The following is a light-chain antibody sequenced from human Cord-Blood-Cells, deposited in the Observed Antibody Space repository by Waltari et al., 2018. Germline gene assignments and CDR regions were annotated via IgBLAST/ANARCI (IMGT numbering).Light chain of an antibody. CDR3: AAWDDSLNGPV. V-gene: IGLV1-44*01. CDR1: SSNIGRNT. CDR2: RNN. J-gene: IGLJ3*02. Sequence: QSVLTQPPSASGTPGQRVTLPCSGSSSNIGRNTVNWYQQRPGTAPKLLIYRNNQRPSGVPDRFSGSKSGTSASLAISGLQSEDEADYYCAAWDDSLNGPVFGGGTKLTVL.